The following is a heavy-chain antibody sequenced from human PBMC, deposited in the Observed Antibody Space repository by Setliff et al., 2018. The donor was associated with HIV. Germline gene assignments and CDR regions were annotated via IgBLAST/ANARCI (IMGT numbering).Heavy chain of an antibody. J-gene: IGHJ4*02. CDR1: GGSITSSGYY. V-gene: IGHV4-39*01. CDR3: ARVGGKGYSNFLDS. CDR2: VYYSGTT. Sequence: PSETLSLTCIVSGGSITSSGYYWGWIRQPPGKGLEWIGSVYYSGTTYYNPSLKSRLTISVVTSKNQFSLNLTSVTAADTAVYYCARVGGKGYSNFLDSWGQGLLVTVSS. D-gene: IGHD6-19*01.